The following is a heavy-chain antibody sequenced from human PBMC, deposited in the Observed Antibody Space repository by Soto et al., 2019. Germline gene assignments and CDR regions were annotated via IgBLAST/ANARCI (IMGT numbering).Heavy chain of an antibody. V-gene: IGHV4-59*08. J-gene: IGHJ5*02. CDR1: GGSISSSS. CDR3: ARLYKWFDP. Sequence: SETLSLTCTVSGGSISSSSWNWIRQAPGKRLEWIGCIFYTGSTNFNPSLESRVAMSLDTSKNQFSLRLSSVTAADTAVYYCARLYKWFDPWGQGTLVNVSS. CDR2: IFYTGST.